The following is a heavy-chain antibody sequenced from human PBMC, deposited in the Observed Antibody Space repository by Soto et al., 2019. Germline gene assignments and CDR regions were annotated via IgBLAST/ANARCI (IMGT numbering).Heavy chain of an antibody. CDR3: AKNGLSDSPSAIDS. CDR2: ISGSGRNT. J-gene: IGHJ4*02. Sequence: GPLRLSCATSGFTFSSNGMSWVRQAPGKGLDWVSGISGSGRNTYYADSVKGRFTISRDNSKNTLFLQMNSLRVEDTAVYYCAKNGLSDSPSAIDSWGQGTLVTVSS. CDR1: GFTFSSNG. V-gene: IGHV3-23*01. D-gene: IGHD2-8*01.